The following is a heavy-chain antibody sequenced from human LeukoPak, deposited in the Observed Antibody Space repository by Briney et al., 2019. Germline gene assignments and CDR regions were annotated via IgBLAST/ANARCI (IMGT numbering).Heavy chain of an antibody. D-gene: IGHD1-26*01. Sequence: PSETLSLTCTVSGYSISSGYYWGWIRQPPGKGLEWIGSIYHSGSTYYNPSLKSRVTISVDTSKNQFSLKLSSVTAADTAVYYCARGDVWELPYYGMDVWGQGTTVTVSS. CDR2: IYHSGST. J-gene: IGHJ6*02. CDR3: ARGDVWELPYYGMDV. CDR1: GYSISSGYY. V-gene: IGHV4-38-2*02.